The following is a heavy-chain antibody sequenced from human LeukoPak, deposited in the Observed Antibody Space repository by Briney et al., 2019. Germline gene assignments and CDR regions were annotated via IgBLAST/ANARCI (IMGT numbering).Heavy chain of an antibody. Sequence: MPSETLSLTCAVYGGSFSGYYWSWIRQPPVKELEWIGEINHSGSTNYNPSLKSRVTISVDTSKNQFSLKLSSVTAADTAVYYCARAQGGKLDYWGQGTLVTVSS. CDR1: GGSFSGYY. J-gene: IGHJ4*02. CDR2: INHSGST. CDR3: ARAQGGKLDY. V-gene: IGHV4-34*01. D-gene: IGHD3-16*01.